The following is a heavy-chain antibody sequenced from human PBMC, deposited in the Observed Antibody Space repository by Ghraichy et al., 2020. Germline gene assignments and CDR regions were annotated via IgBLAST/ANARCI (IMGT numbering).Heavy chain of an antibody. D-gene: IGHD1-14*01. CDR2: IYSGGDT. CDR1: GFTVSSSY. J-gene: IGHJ5*02. Sequence: GGSLRLSCAASGFTVSSSYMSWVRQAPGKGLEWVSLIYSGGDTYYADYVEGRFTISRDTSRNTLYLQMNSLRVEDTAVYFCAKYDTNRVLASWGQGTLVTVSS. V-gene: IGHV3-53*01. CDR3: AKYDTNRVLAS.